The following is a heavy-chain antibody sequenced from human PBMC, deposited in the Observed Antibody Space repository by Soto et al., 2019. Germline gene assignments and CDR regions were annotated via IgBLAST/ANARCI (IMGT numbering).Heavy chain of an antibody. CDR2: ISGSGGST. CDR3: AKGDYTELGYYGMDV. CDR1: GFTFSSYA. D-gene: IGHD4-17*01. V-gene: IGHV3-23*01. Sequence: GGSRGLSCAASGFTFSSYAMSWVRQAPGKGLEWVSAISGSGGSTYYADSVKGRFTISRDNSKNTLYLQMNSLRAEDTAVYYCAKGDYTELGYYGMDVWGQGTTVTVSS. J-gene: IGHJ6*02.